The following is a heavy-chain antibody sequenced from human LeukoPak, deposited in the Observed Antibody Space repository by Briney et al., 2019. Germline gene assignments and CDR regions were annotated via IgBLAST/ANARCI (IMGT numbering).Heavy chain of an antibody. Sequence: ASVKVSCKASGGTFSSYAISWVRQAPGQGLEWMGGIIPIFGTANYAQKFQGRVTITADESTSTAYMELSSLRSEDTAVYYCASGTAAAPLDHWGQGTLVTVSS. D-gene: IGHD6-13*01. CDR3: ASGTAAAPLDH. J-gene: IGHJ5*02. CDR2: IIPIFGTA. V-gene: IGHV1-69*13. CDR1: GGTFSSYA.